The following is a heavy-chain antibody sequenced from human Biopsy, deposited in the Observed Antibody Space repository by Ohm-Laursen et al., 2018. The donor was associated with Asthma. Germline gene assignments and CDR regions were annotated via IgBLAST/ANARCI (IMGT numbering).Heavy chain of an antibody. Sequence: EASVKVSCNSLGGTFNTYVIGWVRQAPGQGLEWMGGINSVFGTTTYPQKFQDRVTITADDSTSTVYMELSSLRSEDTAVYYCARKAGSCISRTCYSLDFWGQGTLVTASS. V-gene: IGHV1-69*13. D-gene: IGHD2-2*01. CDR2: INSVFGTT. CDR1: GGTFNTYV. J-gene: IGHJ4*02. CDR3: ARKAGSCISRTCYSLDF.